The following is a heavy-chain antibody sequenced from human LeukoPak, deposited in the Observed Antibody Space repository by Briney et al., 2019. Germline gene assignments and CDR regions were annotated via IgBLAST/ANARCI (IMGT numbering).Heavy chain of an antibody. CDR3: ASGYYDFWNGFDY. D-gene: IGHD3-3*01. Sequence: ASVEVSCKASGYTFTGYYMHWVRQAPGQGLEWMGWINPNSGGTNYAQKFQGRVTMTRDTSISTAYMELSRLRSDDTAVYYCASGYYDFWNGFDYWGQGTLVTVSS. J-gene: IGHJ4*02. CDR2: INPNSGGT. CDR1: GYTFTGYY. V-gene: IGHV1-2*02.